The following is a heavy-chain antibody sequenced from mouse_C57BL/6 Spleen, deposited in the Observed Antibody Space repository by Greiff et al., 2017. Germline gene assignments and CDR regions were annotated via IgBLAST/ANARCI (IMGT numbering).Heavy chain of an antibody. CDR2: ISAGGSYT. CDR1: GFTFSSYA. Sequence: EVKLVESGAGLVKPGASLKLSCAASGFTFSSYAMPWVRQTPEKRLEWVATISAGGSYTYYPDNVKGRFTITRDNAKNNLYLQMSHLTSEDTAMYYCAREGSMVSALDYWGQGTTLAVSS. J-gene: IGHJ2*01. CDR3: AREGSMVSALDY. V-gene: IGHV5-4*01. D-gene: IGHD2-1*01.